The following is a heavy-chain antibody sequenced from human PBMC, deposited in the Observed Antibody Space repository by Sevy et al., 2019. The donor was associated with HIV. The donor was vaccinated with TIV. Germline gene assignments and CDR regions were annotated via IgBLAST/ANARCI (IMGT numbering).Heavy chain of an antibody. J-gene: IGHJ4*02. CDR2: ISGSGGST. CDR3: AKEQERYFEWLPNIFDY. Sequence: GGSLRLSCAASGFTFSSYAMSWVRQAPGKGLEWVSAISGSGGSTYYADSVKGRFTISRDNSKNTLYLQMNSLRAEDTAVYYCAKEQERYFEWLPNIFDYWGQGTLVTVSS. D-gene: IGHD3-9*01. CDR1: GFTFSSYA. V-gene: IGHV3-23*01.